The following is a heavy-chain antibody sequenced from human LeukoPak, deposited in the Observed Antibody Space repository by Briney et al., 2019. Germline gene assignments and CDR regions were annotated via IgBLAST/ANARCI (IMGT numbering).Heavy chain of an antibody. CDR2: MYLSGTT. V-gene: IGHV4-4*02. D-gene: IGHD2-15*01. CDR3: AGLVGRYSSGLYYYYFDY. J-gene: IGHJ4*02. Sequence: PSGTLSITCTVSGDSINSLDLWSWVRQPPGKGLEWIGEMYLSGTTHSNLSVKSRVTISIDKSKNQFFLNLSSVTAADTAVYYCAGLVGRYSSGLYYYYFDYWGQGTLVTVSS. CDR1: GDSINSLDL.